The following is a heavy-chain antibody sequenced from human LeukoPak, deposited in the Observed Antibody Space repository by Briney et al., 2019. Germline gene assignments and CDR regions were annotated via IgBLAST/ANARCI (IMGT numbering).Heavy chain of an antibody. CDR1: GASFSGYY. CDR3: ARSGSSGPPPL. V-gene: IGHV4-34*01. Sequence: PSETLSLTCAVYGASFSGYYWSWIRQPPGKGLEWNGEINLSGSTNYNPSLKGRVTVPVETSRNQFSLRLTSLNAAAPAGFSVARSGSSGPPPLWGQGTMVTVSS. D-gene: IGHD6-19*01. CDR2: INLSGST. J-gene: IGHJ3*01.